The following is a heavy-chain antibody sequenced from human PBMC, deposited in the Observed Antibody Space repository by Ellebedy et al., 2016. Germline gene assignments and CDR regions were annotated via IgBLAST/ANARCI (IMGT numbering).Heavy chain of an antibody. Sequence: ASVKVSCKASGYTFTSNGISWVRQAPGQGLEWMGWISTHSGNTNYAQKVQGRVTMTTDTSTSTAYMELRSLRSDDTAVYYCALALNYYDSSGYSEPDAFDIWGQGTMVTVSS. CDR1: GYTFTSNG. V-gene: IGHV1-18*01. CDR2: ISTHSGNT. CDR3: ALALNYYDSSGYSEPDAFDI. J-gene: IGHJ3*02. D-gene: IGHD3-22*01.